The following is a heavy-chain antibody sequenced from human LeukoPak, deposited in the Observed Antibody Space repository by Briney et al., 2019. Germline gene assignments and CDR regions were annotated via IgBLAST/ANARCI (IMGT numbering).Heavy chain of an antibody. CDR1: GFTFSSYA. CDR3: ARGHDYGNY. D-gene: IGHD4-17*01. V-gene: IGHV3-30-3*01. CDR2: ISYDGTNK. J-gene: IGHJ4*02. Sequence: GRSLRLSCAASGFTFSSYAMHWVRQAPGKGLEWVAVISYDGTNKYYADSVKGRFTISRDNPKNTLYLQMNSLRAEDTAVYYCARGHDYGNYWGQGTLVTVSS.